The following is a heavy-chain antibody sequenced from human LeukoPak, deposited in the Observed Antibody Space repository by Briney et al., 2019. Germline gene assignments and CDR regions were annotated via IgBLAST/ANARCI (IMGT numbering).Heavy chain of an antibody. CDR2: INPDGSYT. V-gene: IGHV3-74*01. J-gene: IGHJ6*02. D-gene: IGHD6-13*01. CDR3: AKVGVSSSWNYNYYGMDV. CDR1: GFTLSNYW. Sequence: PGGSLRLSCAASGFTLSNYWMSWVRQAPGKGLVWVSRINPDGSYTAYADSVKGRFTISRDNSKNTLYLQMSSLRVEDTAVYYCAKVGVSSSWNYNYYGMDVWGQGTTVTVS.